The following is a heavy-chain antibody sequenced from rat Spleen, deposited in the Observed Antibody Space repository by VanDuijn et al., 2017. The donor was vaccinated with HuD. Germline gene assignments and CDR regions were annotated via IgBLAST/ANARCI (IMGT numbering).Heavy chain of an antibody. V-gene: IGHV5-25*01. CDR2: ISTGGGTT. J-gene: IGHJ2*01. Sequence: EVQLVESGGGLVQPGRSMKLSCADSGFTFGDYGMAWIRQAPTKGLEWIASISTGGGTTYYRDSVKGRFTISRDNVKSTLDLQMDSLRSEDTATYYCARSRSLRGYYFDYWGQGVMVTVSS. D-gene: IGHD3-1*01. CDR3: ARSRSLRGYYFDY. CDR1: GFTFGDYG.